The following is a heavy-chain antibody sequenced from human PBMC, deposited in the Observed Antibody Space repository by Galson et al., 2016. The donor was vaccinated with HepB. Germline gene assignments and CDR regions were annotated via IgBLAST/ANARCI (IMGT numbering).Heavy chain of an antibody. Sequence: SLRLSCAASGFTFSSYAMSWVRQAPGKGLEWVSGISGSSGTTYYAESVKGRFTISRDNSKNALYLQMNSLRAEDTAVYYCAKIIVVIGSETAFDYWGQGTLVTVSS. D-gene: IGHD2-15*01. CDR1: GFTFSSYA. V-gene: IGHV3-23*01. CDR2: ISGSSGTT. CDR3: AKIIVVIGSETAFDY. J-gene: IGHJ4*02.